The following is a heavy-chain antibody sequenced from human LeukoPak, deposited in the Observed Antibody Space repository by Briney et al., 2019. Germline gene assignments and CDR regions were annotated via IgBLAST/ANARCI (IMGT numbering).Heavy chain of an antibody. J-gene: IGHJ4*02. D-gene: IGHD4/OR15-4a*01. CDR2: INPNSGDT. CDR1: GYTFTGYY. Sequence: GASVKVSCNASGYTFTGYYMHWVRQAPGQGLEWMGRINPNSGDTNYAQKFQGRVTMTGDTSISTAYMELSRLKSDDTAVYYCASRVQTTGVFDYWGQGTLVTVSS. CDR3: ASRVQTTGVFDY. V-gene: IGHV1-2*06.